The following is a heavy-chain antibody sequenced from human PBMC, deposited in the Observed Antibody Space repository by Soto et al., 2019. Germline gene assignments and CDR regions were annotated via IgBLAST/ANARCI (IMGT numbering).Heavy chain of an antibody. Sequence: SETLSLTCAVYGGSFSGYYWSWIRQPPGKGLEWIGEINHSGSTNYNPSLKSRVTISVDTSKNQFSLKLSSVTAADTAVYYCASFYGDYYFDYWGQGTLVTVS. CDR1: GGSFSGYY. CDR2: INHSGST. D-gene: IGHD4-17*01. V-gene: IGHV4-34*01. J-gene: IGHJ4*02. CDR3: ASFYGDYYFDY.